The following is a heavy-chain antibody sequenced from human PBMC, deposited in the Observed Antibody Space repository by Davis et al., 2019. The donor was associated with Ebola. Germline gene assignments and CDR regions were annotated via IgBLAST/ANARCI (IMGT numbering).Heavy chain of an antibody. J-gene: IGHJ3*02. V-gene: IGHV3-7*03. CDR2: MKQDGSEK. CDR3: ARERYYYDSSGYYPRSAFDI. CDR1: GFTFSSYW. D-gene: IGHD3-22*01. Sequence: GESLKISCAASGFTFSSYWMSWVRQAPGKGLEWVANMKQDGSEKYYVDSVKGRFTISRDNAKNSLYLQMNSLRAEDTAVYYCARERYYYDSSGYYPRSAFDIWGQGTMVTVSS.